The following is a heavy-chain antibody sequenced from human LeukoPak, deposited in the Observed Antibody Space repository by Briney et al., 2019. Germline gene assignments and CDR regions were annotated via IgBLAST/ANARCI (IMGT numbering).Heavy chain of an antibody. CDR1: GGSISSGGYY. V-gene: IGHV4-31*03. Sequence: SETLSLTCTVSGGSISSGGYYCSWIGQHPGKGLEWIGYIYYSGSTYYNPSLKSRVTISVDTSKNQFSLKLSSVTAADTAVYYSARDSVTGKDYWGQGTLVTVSS. CDR3: ARDSVTGKDY. CDR2: IYYSGST. D-gene: IGHD1-1*01. J-gene: IGHJ4*02.